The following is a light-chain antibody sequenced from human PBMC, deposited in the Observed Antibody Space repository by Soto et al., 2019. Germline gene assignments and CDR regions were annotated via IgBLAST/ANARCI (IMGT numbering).Light chain of an antibody. V-gene: IGLV2-14*01. CDR2: EVS. CDR3: SSYTSSSTVV. Sequence: QSALTQPASVSVSPGQSITISCTGTSSDVGGYNYVSWYQQHPGKAPKLMIHEVSNRPSGVSNRFSGSKSGNTASLTISGLQAEDEADYYCSSYTSSSTVVVGGGTKVTVL. CDR1: SSDVGGYNY. J-gene: IGLJ2*01.